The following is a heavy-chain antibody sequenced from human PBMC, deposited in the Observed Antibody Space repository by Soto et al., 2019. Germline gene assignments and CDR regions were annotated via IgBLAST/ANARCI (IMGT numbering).Heavy chain of an antibody. Sequence: QVQLVQSGAEVKKPGASVKVSCKASGYDFSSCGISWVRQAPGQGLEWMGWSSASNGNRDYAQQFQGRVTMTSDTSRTTASMELGSLRSDDAAVYYCVRAHQRNDYWGQGTLVNVSS. CDR1: GYDFSSCG. V-gene: IGHV1-18*04. D-gene: IGHD2-2*01. CDR3: VRAHQRNDY. CDR2: SSASNGNR. J-gene: IGHJ4*02.